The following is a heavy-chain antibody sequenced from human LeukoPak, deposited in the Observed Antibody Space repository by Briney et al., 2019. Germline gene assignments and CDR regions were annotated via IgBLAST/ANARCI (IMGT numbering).Heavy chain of an antibody. Sequence: PSGTLSLTCAVSGGSISSSNWWSWVRQPPGKGLEWIGEIYHSGSTNYNPSLKSRVTISVDKSKNQFSLKPSSVTAADTAVYYCARGPGSVVVVAAGYYYGMDVWGQGTTVTVSS. CDR2: IYHSGST. V-gene: IGHV4-4*02. CDR3: ARGPGSVVVVAAGYYYGMDV. J-gene: IGHJ6*02. CDR1: GGSISSSNW. D-gene: IGHD2-15*01.